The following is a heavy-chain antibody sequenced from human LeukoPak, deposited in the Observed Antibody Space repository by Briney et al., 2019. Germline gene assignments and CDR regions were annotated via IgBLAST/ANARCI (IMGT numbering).Heavy chain of an antibody. D-gene: IGHD3-10*01. V-gene: IGHV3-23*01. J-gene: IGHJ4*02. CDR2: ISGSGSTT. Sequence: GGSLRLSFAASGFTFGSYAMSWVRQAPGKGLDWFSAISGSGSTTYYADSVKGRFTISRDNSKNTLYLQMKSLRAEDTAVYYCAKVTGSGIWGQGTLVIVSS. CDR3: AKVTGSGI. CDR1: GFTFGSYA.